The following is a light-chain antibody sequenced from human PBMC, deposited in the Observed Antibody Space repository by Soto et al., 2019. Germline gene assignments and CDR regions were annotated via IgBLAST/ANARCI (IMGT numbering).Light chain of an antibody. J-gene: IGKJ2*01. CDR3: QVRDDWPT. V-gene: IGKV3-11*01. Sequence: EIVLTQSPVTLSLSPGVRATLSCRTSQSVSNYLAWYQQKPGQAPRLLIYDASMRATGIPARFSGSGSGTDFTLTISSLEPADVAVYFCQVRDDWPTFGQGTKLDI. CDR2: DAS. CDR1: QSVSNY.